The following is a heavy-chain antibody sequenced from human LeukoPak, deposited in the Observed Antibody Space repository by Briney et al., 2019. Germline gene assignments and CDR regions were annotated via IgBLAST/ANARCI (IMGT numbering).Heavy chain of an antibody. J-gene: IGHJ4*02. Sequence: ASVKVSCKASGKTFTGYYMHWVRQAPGQGLEWMGWINPNSGGTNYAQKFQGRVTMTRDTSTSTAYMELSTLRSDDTAVYYCARDWSGYRQNNNDYWGQGTLVTVSS. D-gene: IGHD3-3*01. CDR2: INPNSGGT. CDR3: ARDWSGYRQNNNDY. CDR1: GKTFTGYY. V-gene: IGHV1-2*02.